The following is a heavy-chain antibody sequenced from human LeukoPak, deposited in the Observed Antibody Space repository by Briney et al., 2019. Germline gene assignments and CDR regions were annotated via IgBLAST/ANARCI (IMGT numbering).Heavy chain of an antibody. J-gene: IGHJ5*02. D-gene: IGHD6-25*01. CDR2: ITSSSRYI. CDR1: GFTFSSYA. V-gene: IGHV3-21*01. Sequence: NPGGSLRLSCAASGFTFSSYAMSWVRQAPGKGLEWVSSITSSSRYIYYADSVKGRFSISRDDARSSLYLQMNSLRVEDTAVYYCARERHTFDPWGQGTLVTVSS. CDR3: ARERHTFDP.